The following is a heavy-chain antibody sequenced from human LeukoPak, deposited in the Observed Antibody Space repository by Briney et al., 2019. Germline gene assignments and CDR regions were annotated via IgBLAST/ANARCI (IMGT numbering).Heavy chain of an antibody. J-gene: IGHJ6*04. D-gene: IGHD4-17*01. CDR1: GFTFSSYW. CDR3: ERGVRCLYYVIVV. CDR2: IKQDGSEK. Sequence: GESLRLSCAASGFTFSSYWMSWVRQAPGKGLECVANIKQDGSEKYYVDSVKGRFTISRDNAKNSLYLQKNSVSAEDTAVYYCERGVRCLYYVIVVWAKRPTV. V-gene: IGHV3-7*03.